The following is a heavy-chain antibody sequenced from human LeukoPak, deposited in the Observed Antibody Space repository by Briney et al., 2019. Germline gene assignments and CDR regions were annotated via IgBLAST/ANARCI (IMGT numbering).Heavy chain of an antibody. CDR2: INQSGNS. V-gene: IGHV4-34*01. Sequence: TSETLSLTCDVNGGSLSGSYWSWIRQSPEKGLEWIGEINQSGNSNYNPSLKSRVTILVDTSKNQFSLKLSSVTAADTAVYYCARDHYYNSSGYTFGYWGQGTLVTVSS. CDR1: GGSLSGSY. J-gene: IGHJ4*02. D-gene: IGHD3-22*01. CDR3: ARDHYYNSSGYTFGY.